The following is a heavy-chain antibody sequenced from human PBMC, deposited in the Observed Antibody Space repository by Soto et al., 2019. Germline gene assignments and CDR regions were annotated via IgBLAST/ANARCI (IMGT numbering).Heavy chain of an antibody. CDR2: IYYSGST. V-gene: IGHV4-59*01. J-gene: IGHJ6*02. CDR1: GGSISSYH. CDR3: ARDIQYYGSGSYYYYSGMDV. D-gene: IGHD3-10*01. Sequence: SETLSLTCTVSGGSISSYHWSWIRQPPGKGLEWFGCIYYSGSTNYNPSLKSRVTISVDTSKNQFSLKLSSVTAADTALYYCARDIQYYGSGSYYYYSGMDVWGQGTTVTVSS.